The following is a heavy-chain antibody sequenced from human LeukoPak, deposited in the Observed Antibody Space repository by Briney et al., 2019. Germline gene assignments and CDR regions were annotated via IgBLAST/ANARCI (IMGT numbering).Heavy chain of an antibody. CDR2: ISAYNGNT. Sequence: GASVKVSCKASGYTFTSYGISWVRQAPGQGLEWMGWISAYNGNTNYAQKLQGRVTMTTDTSTSTAYMELRSLRSDDTAVYYCARETPRWNDDGAFDIWGKGTMVTVFS. J-gene: IGHJ3*02. CDR1: GYTFTSYG. CDR3: ARETPRWNDDGAFDI. D-gene: IGHD1-1*01. V-gene: IGHV1-18*01.